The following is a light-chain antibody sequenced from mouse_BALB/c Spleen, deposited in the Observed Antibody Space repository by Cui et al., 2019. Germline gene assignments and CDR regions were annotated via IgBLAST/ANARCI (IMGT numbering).Light chain of an antibody. J-gene: IGKJ1*01. Sequence: QIVPTQSTALMSASPGEKVTMTCSASSSVSYMYWYQQKPRSSPKPWIYLTSNLASGVPARFSGSGSGTSYSLTISSMEAEDAATYYCQQWSSNPWTFGGGTKLEIK. CDR2: LTS. V-gene: IGKV4-68*01. CDR3: QQWSSNPWT. CDR1: SSVSY.